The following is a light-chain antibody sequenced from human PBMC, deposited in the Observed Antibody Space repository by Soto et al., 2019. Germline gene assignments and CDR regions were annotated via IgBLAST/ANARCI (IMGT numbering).Light chain of an antibody. CDR1: QTISNT. V-gene: IGKV3-15*01. CDR2: AAS. Sequence: EVVMTQSPATLSVSPGDKVSLSCRANQTISNTLAWYQQKPGQAPRLLIYAASTRATGVSARFSGSGSGTDFTLTISRLEPEDFAVYYCQQYGSSIQTFGQGTKVDIK. J-gene: IGKJ1*01. CDR3: QQYGSSIQT.